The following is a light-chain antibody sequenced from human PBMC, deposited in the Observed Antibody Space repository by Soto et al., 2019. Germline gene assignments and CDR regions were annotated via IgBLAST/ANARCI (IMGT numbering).Light chain of an antibody. CDR3: QQYYSPPLT. CDR2: WAS. V-gene: IGKV4-1*01. CDR1: QSVFCPYINNNY. J-gene: IGKJ4*01. Sequence: TVMTQSPASLTVPLLERATINCKTSQSVFCPYINNNYLAWYQQKPRPPPKLIIYWASTRASGVPSCFSGSGSGTDFPLTISSLQAEDVAVYYCQQYYSPPLTFGGGTKVDIK.